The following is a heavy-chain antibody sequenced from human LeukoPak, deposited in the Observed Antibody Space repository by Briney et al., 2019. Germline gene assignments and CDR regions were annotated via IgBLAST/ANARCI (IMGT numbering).Heavy chain of an antibody. CDR2: IYGSGST. D-gene: IGHD6-13*01. V-gene: IGHV4-59*01. CDR3: ARGLSQQPDAFDI. CDR1: GGSISSYY. Sequence: PSETLSLTCTVSGGSISSYYWSWIRQPPGKGLEWIGHIYGSGSTNYNPSLKSRVTLSVDTSKNQFSLKLSSVTAADTAVYYGARGLSQQPDAFDIWGRGTMVAASS. J-gene: IGHJ3*02.